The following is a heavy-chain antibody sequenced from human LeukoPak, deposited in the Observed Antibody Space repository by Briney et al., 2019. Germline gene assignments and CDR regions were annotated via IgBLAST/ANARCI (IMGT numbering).Heavy chain of an antibody. D-gene: IGHD3-22*01. Sequence: SETLSLTCTVSGGSFSSGSYSWGWIRQPPGKGLEWIGSISYSGSRVTISVDTSKNQFSLKLSSVTAADTAVYYCARRKYESSGYFWDYWGQGTLVTVSS. V-gene: IGHV4-39*01. J-gene: IGHJ4*02. CDR3: ARRKYESSGYFWDY. CDR2: ISYSG. CDR1: GGSFSSGSYS.